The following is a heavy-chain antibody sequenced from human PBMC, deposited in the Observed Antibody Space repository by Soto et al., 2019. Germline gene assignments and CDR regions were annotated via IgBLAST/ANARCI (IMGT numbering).Heavy chain of an antibody. V-gene: IGHV1-69*06. CDR2: IIPIFGTA. D-gene: IGHD3-22*01. Sequence: SVKVSCKASGGTFSSYAISWVRQAPGQGLEWMGGIIPIFGTANYAQKFQGRVTITADKSTSTAYMELSSLRSEDTAVYYCARDNFDWLGSHYYDSSGLSPWGQGTLVTVSS. CDR1: GGTFSSYA. CDR3: ARDNFDWLGSHYYDSSGLSP. J-gene: IGHJ5*02.